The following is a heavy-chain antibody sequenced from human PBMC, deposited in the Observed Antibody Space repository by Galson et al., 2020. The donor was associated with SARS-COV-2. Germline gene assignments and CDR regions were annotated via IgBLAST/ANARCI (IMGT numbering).Heavy chain of an antibody. CDR2: ISSSSSYI. CDR3: ARAQLRTIFGVVTEALDALDF. CDR1: GFTFSTYS. D-gene: IGHD3-3*01. V-gene: IGHV3-21*01. Sequence: TGGSLRLSCAASGFTFSTYSMNWVRQAPGKGPEWVSFISSSSSYIYYADSVKGRFTISRDNAKNSLYLQMNRLRAEEQAVYYCARAQLRTIFGVVTEALDALDFWGQGTMVTCSS. J-gene: IGHJ3*01.